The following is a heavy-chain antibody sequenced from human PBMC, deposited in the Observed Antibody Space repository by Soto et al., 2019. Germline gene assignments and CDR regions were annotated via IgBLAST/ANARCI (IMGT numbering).Heavy chain of an antibody. CDR1: GFTFSSYG. CDR2: ISYDGSNK. V-gene: IGHV3-30*18. J-gene: IGHJ4*02. Sequence: PGGSLRLSCAASGFTFSSYGMHWVRQAPGKGLEWVAVISYDGSNKYYADSVKGRFTISRDNSKNTLYLQMNSLRAEDTAVYYCAKDHTYYYDSSGYQAYWGQGTLVTVSS. CDR3: AKDHTYYYDSSGYQAY. D-gene: IGHD3-22*01.